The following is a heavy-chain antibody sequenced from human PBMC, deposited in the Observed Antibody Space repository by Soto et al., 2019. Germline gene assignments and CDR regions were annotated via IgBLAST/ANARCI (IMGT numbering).Heavy chain of an antibody. CDR3: ARNSTYYYDGSGYNHQYYFDY. CDR1: GGSFNGYY. CDR2: INHSGST. V-gene: IGHV4-34*01. Sequence: PSETLSLTCAVYGGSFNGYYWSWMRQPPGKGLEWIGEINHSGSTTYNPSLESRVTISVDTSKNQFSLKLSSVTAADTAVYYCARNSTYYYDGSGYNHQYYFDYWGQGTLVTVSS. D-gene: IGHD3-22*01. J-gene: IGHJ4*02.